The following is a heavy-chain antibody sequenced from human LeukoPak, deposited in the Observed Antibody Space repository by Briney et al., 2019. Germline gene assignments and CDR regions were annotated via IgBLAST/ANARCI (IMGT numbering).Heavy chain of an antibody. CDR2: ISKSDDRT. J-gene: IGHJ4*02. CDR3: AKDPFTFDGDYGDT. D-gene: IGHD4-17*01. V-gene: IGHV3-23*01. Sequence: GVSPRLSCVASGFTLSGYDMMWVRQRPGKGLEWVSSISKSDDRTYYADSVKGRFTISRDKSESTVYLQMSSLRVDDTAVYYCAKDPFTFDGDYGDTWGQGTLVTVSS. CDR1: GFTLSGYD.